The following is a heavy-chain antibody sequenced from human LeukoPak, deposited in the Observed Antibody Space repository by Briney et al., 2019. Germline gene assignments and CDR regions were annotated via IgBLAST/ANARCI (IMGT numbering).Heavy chain of an antibody. V-gene: IGHV4-61*09. CDR1: TGSVSSGTFY. CDR3: AGGREITIFGVVITPPLDC. Sequence: SETLSLTCSVSTGSVSSGTFYWTWIRQPAGKGLEWIGHIFMNGNTNYNPSLQSRVAISVDTSNQQFSLRLTSVTAADTGVYYCAGGREITIFGVVITPPLDCWGQGTLVTVSS. D-gene: IGHD3-3*01. CDR2: IFMNGNT. J-gene: IGHJ4*02.